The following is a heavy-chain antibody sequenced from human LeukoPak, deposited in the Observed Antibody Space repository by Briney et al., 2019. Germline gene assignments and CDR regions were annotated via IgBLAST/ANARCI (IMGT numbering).Heavy chain of an antibody. CDR1: GFTFSSYW. D-gene: IGHD6-19*01. J-gene: IGHJ6*02. V-gene: IGHV3-7*01. CDR3: ARCFYSSCWLYYYYGMDV. Sequence: GGSLRLSCAASGFTFSSYWMSWVRQAPGKGLEWVANIKQDGSEKYYVDSVKGRFTISRDNAKNSLYLQMNSLRAEDTAVYYCARCFYSSCWLYYYYGMDVWGQGTTVTVSS. CDR2: IKQDGSEK.